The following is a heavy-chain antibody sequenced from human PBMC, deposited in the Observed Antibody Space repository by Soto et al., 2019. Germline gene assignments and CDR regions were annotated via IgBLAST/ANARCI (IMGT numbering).Heavy chain of an antibody. CDR1: GYG. V-gene: IGHV4-34*01. CDR2: INHSGST. J-gene: IGHJ6*03. D-gene: IGHD2-2*01. CDR3: ARGLYCSSTSCYGNYYYMDV. Sequence: GYGWSCIRQPQRKGLEWIGEINHSGSTNYNPSLKSRATISVDTSKNQFSLKLSSVTAADTAVYYCARGLYCSSTSCYGNYYYMDVWGKGTTVTVSS.